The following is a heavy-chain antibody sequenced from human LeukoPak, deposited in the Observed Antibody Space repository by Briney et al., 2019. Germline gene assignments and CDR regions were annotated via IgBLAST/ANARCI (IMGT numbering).Heavy chain of an antibody. CDR2: IIPIFGTA. CDR3: ARGSSAYRNAFDV. Sequence: ASVKVSCKASGGTFSSYAISWVRQAPGQGLEWMGGIIPIFGTANYAQKFQGRVTITADKSTSTAYMELSSLRSEDTALYYCARGSSAYRNAFDVWGQGTTVTVSS. D-gene: IGHD5-12*01. V-gene: IGHV1-69*06. J-gene: IGHJ3*01. CDR1: GGTFSSYA.